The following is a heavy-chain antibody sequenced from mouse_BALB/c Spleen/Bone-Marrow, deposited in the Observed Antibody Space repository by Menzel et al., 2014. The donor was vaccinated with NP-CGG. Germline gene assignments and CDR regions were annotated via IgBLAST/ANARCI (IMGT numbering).Heavy chain of an antibody. CDR3: SRGVLAYFDY. D-gene: IGHD2-14*01. V-gene: IGHV1S135*01. CDR1: GYAFTNYN. Sequence: EVQLQQSGPELVKPGASVKVSCKASGYAFTNYNMNWVKQSHGKSLEWIGYIDPYSGGTNYNQKFWGKATLTVDKSSSTAYMHLNSLTSEDSAVYYCSRGVLAYFDYWGQGTTLTVSS. J-gene: IGHJ2*01. CDR2: IDPYSGGT.